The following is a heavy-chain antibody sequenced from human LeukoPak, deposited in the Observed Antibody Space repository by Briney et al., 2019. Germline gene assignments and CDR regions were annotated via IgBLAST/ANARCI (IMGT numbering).Heavy chain of an antibody. V-gene: IGHV1-2*02. CDR2: INPNSGGT. CDR1: GYTFIGYY. CDR3: ARATLLQSYYYYMDV. J-gene: IGHJ6*03. D-gene: IGHD3-10*01. Sequence: ASVKVSCKASGYTFIGYYMHWVRQAPGQGLEWMGWINPNSGGTNYAQKFQGRVTMTRDTSISTAYMELSRLRSDDTAVYYCARATLLQSYYYYMDVWGKGTTVTVSS.